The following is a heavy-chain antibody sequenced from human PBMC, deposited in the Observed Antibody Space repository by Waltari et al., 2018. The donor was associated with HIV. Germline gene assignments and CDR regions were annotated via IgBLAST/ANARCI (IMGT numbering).Heavy chain of an antibody. V-gene: IGHV3-48*03. Sequence: EMQLVESGGGLVQPGGSLRLSCVASGFTFRGYEMNWVRQVPGKGLEWISYIGSSGTTISYADSVKGRFTFSRDNAKKSLFLQMNSLRVEDTAVYWCARVNQVLYYGMDVWGQGTTVTVSS. D-gene: IGHD2-2*02. CDR2: IGSSGTTI. CDR3: ARVNQVLYYGMDV. J-gene: IGHJ6*02. CDR1: GFTFRGYE.